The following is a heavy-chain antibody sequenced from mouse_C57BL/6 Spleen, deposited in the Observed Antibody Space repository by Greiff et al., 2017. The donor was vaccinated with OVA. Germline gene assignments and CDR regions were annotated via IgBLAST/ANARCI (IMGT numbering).Heavy chain of an antibody. D-gene: IGHD2-1*01. Sequence: VQGVESGAELARPGASVKMSCKASGYTFTSYTMHWVKQRPGQGLEWIGYINPSSGYTKYNQKFKDKATLTADKSSSTAYMQLSSLTSEDSAVYYCARIYYGSGYIDVWGTGTTVTVSS. CDR2: INPSSGYT. CDR1: GYTFTSYT. V-gene: IGHV1-4*01. J-gene: IGHJ1*03. CDR3: ARIYYGSGYIDV.